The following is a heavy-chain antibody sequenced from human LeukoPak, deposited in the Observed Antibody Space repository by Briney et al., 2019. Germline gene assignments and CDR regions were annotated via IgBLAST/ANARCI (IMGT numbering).Heavy chain of an antibody. CDR2: INHSGST. CDR3: ARAWSWQHADY. V-gene: IGHV4-34*01. Sequence: SETLSLTCAVYGGSFSGYYWSWIRQPPGMGLEWIGEINHSGSTNYNPSLKSRVTISVDTSKNQFSLKLSSVTAADTAVYYCARAWSWQHADYWGQGTLVTVSS. D-gene: IGHD3-10*01. J-gene: IGHJ4*02. CDR1: GGSFSGYY.